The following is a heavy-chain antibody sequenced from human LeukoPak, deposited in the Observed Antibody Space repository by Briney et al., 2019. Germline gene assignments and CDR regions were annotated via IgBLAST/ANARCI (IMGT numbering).Heavy chain of an antibody. J-gene: IGHJ4*02. Sequence: SETLSLTCAVYGGSFSGYYWSWIRQPPGKGLEWIGEINHSGSTNYNPSLKSRVTISVDTSKNQFSLKLSSVTAADTAVYYCAGRTHSRFDYWGQGTLVTVSS. D-gene: IGHD1-26*01. CDR1: GGSFSGYY. V-gene: IGHV4-34*01. CDR3: AGRTHSRFDY. CDR2: INHSGST.